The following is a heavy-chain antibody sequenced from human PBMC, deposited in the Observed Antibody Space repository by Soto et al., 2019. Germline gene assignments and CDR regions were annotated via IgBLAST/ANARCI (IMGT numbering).Heavy chain of an antibody. J-gene: IGHJ5*02. CDR2: IYHSGST. V-gene: IGHV4-39*07. CDR1: GGSISSSNYY. CDR3: ARVPDR. Sequence: SETLSLTCSVSGGSISSSNYYWAWIRQPPGKGLEWIGYIYHSGSTYYNPSLKSRVTISVDRSKNQFSLKLSSVTAADTAVYYCARVPDRWGQGTLVTVS. D-gene: IGHD2-2*01.